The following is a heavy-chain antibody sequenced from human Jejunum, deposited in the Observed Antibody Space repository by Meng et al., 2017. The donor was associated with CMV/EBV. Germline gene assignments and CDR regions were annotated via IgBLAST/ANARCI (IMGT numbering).Heavy chain of an antibody. J-gene: IGHJ2*01. CDR1: GFGFSNYA. V-gene: IGHV3-23*01. Sequence: ADSGFGFSNYAMSWVRQAPGKGLEWVSVMGGSGGDTYYADSVKGRFTISRDNSRNTLYLQMNSLTAEDTAIYYCAKSRPGWYRYFDFWGRGTLVTVSS. CDR2: MGGSGGDT. CDR3: AKSRPGWYRYFDF. D-gene: IGHD2-15*01.